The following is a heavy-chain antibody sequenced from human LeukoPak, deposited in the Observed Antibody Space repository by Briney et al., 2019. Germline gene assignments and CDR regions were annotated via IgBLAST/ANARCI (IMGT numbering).Heavy chain of an antibody. Sequence: PGGSLRLSCAASGFTFSSYRMNWVRQAPGKGLEWVSSISSSSSYIYYADSVKGRFTISRDNAKNSLYLQMNSLRAEDTAVYYCARDWGRYCSSTSCYSPWFDPWGQGTLVTVSS. CDR3: ARDWGRYCSSTSCYSPWFDP. D-gene: IGHD2-2*01. CDR1: GFTFSSYR. CDR2: ISSSSSYI. J-gene: IGHJ5*02. V-gene: IGHV3-21*01.